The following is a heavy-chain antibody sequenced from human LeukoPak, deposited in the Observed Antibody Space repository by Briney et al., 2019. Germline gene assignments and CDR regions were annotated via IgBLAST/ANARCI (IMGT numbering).Heavy chain of an antibody. CDR3: ARSGSSYDGSQSWFDY. CDR1: GFTFSSYA. J-gene: IGHJ4*02. D-gene: IGHD3-22*01. Sequence: GGSLRLSCAASGFTFSSYAMSWVRQAPGKGLEWVSGISGSGDTTYYADSVKGRFTISRDNSKNTVYLQMNSLRAEDTAVYYCARSGSSYDGSQSWFDYWGQGTLVTVSS. CDR2: ISGSGDTT. V-gene: IGHV3-23*01.